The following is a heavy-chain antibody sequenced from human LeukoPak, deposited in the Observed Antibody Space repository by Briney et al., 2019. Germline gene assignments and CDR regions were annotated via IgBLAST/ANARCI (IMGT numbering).Heavy chain of an antibody. D-gene: IGHD3-16*02. Sequence: GASVKVSCKASVYTFTSYGISWVRQAPGQGLEWMGWISAYNGNTNYAQKLQGRVTMTTDTSTSTAYMELRSLRSDDTAVYYCARVRNDYVWGSYRYTYYFDYWGQGTLVTVSS. CDR1: VYTFTSYG. J-gene: IGHJ4*02. CDR3: ARVRNDYVWGSYRYTYYFDY. CDR2: ISAYNGNT. V-gene: IGHV1-18*01.